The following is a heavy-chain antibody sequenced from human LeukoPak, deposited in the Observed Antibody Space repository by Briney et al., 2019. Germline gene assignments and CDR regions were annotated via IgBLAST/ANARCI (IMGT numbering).Heavy chain of an antibody. Sequence: SQTLPLTCTVSGGSISSGSYYWSWIRQPAGKGLEWIGRIYTSGSTNYNPSLKSRVTISVDTSKNPFSLKLSSVTAADTAVYYCARGALISSSWPYWYFDLWGRGTLVTVSS. D-gene: IGHD6-13*01. CDR2: IYTSGST. J-gene: IGHJ2*01. CDR3: ARGALISSSWPYWYFDL. CDR1: GGSISSGSYY. V-gene: IGHV4-61*02.